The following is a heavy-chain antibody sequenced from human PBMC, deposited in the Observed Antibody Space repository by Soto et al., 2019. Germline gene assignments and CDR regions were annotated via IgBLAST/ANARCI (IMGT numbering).Heavy chain of an antibody. CDR1: GGTISSSNG. V-gene: IGHV4-4*02. Sequence: PSETLSLTYAVSGGTISSSNGWTWVRQSPGEGLEWIGEIYHSGSTNYNPSLKSRVTISVDKSKNQFSLKLSSVTAADTALYYCARDISPGGMDVWGQGTTVTVSS. D-gene: IGHD1-1*01. CDR3: ARDISPGGMDV. J-gene: IGHJ6*02. CDR2: IYHSGST.